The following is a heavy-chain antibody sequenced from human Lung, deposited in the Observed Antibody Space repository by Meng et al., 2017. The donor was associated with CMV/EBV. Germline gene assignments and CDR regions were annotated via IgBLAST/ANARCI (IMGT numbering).Heavy chain of an antibody. CDR2: INHSGST. CDR3: ARSKRNNYYGSGSYSKNYGMDV. D-gene: IGHD3-10*01. CDR1: GGSFSGYY. V-gene: IGHV4-34*01. J-gene: IGHJ6*01. Sequence: XXXSLXCAVYGGSFSGYYWSWIRQPPGKGLEWIGEINHSGSTNYNPSLKSRVTISVDTSKNQFSLKLSSVTAADTAVYYCARSKRNNYYGSGSYSKNYGMDVWXPGNTV.